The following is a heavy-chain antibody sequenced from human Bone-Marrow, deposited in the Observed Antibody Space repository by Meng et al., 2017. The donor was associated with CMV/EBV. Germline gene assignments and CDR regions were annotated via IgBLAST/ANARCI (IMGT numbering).Heavy chain of an antibody. Sequence: GESLKISCVASGFTFRNFGMHWVRQAPGKGLEWVAFIRFNGKNEYYADSVRGRFTISRDNSKNTLYLQMNSLRAEDTAVYYCAKGAIFGRGDYWGQGTLVTVSS. CDR3: AKGAIFGRGDY. D-gene: IGHD3-3*01. CDR2: IRFNGKNE. CDR1: GFTFRNFG. V-gene: IGHV3-30*02. J-gene: IGHJ4*02.